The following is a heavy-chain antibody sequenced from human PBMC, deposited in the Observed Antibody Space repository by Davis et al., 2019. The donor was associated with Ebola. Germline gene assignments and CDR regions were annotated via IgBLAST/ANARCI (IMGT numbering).Heavy chain of an antibody. CDR2: ITTNGWST. V-gene: IGHV3-48*01. CDR3: ARETPISSRSDW. Sequence: GEFLKISCTASGFAFSNYNMNWVRQAPGKGLEWVSSITTNGWSTYYADSVKGRFIISRDNAKNSLFLQMHSLRGDDTAVYFCARETPISSRSDWWGQGTLVTVSS. J-gene: IGHJ4*02. D-gene: IGHD2-2*01. CDR1: GFAFSNYN.